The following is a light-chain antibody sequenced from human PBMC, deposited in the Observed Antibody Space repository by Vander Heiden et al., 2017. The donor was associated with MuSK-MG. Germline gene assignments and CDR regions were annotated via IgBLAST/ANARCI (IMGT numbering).Light chain of an antibody. CDR2: QDT. J-gene: IGLJ2*01. Sequence: YELTQPPSVSVSPGQTASITCSGDKLGDKYACWYQQKPGQSPVLVIYQDTQRPSGVTAGFSGSNSGNTATLTIIGGKEREEDDYYCQAGDSSSAVVFGGGTKLTVL. CDR3: QAGDSSSAVV. CDR1: KLGDKY. V-gene: IGLV3-1*01.